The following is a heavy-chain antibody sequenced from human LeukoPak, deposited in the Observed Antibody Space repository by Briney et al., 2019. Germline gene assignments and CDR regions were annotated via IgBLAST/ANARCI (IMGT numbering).Heavy chain of an antibody. D-gene: IGHD2-15*01. J-gene: IGHJ4*02. CDR3: ASTLNCSGGSCSMEY. CDR2: INPSGGST. Sequence: ASVKVSCKASGYTFTSYYMHWVRQAPGQGLEWMGIINPSGGSTSYAQKFQGRVTMTRDTSTSTVYMELSSLRSEDMAVYYCASTLNCSGGSCSMEYWGQGTLVTVSS. V-gene: IGHV1-46*01. CDR1: GYTFTSYY.